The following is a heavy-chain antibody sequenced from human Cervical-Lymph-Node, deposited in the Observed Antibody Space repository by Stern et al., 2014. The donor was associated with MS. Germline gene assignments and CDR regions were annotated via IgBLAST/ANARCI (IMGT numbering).Heavy chain of an antibody. CDR2: FDPEDGDT. CDR1: GDSLREFS. D-gene: IGHD2-21*01. V-gene: IGHV1-24*01. J-gene: IGHJ6*02. CDR3: ATAPSGIPYYYGLDV. Sequence: QVQLVQSGSEVKKPGASVKVSCRVSGDSLREFSMHWVRQAPGKWLEWMGTFDPEDGDTIYANNLQGRVTMTQDTFRNVAYMELTSLRSEDTAVYFCATAPSGIPYYYGLDVWGQGTTVTVSS.